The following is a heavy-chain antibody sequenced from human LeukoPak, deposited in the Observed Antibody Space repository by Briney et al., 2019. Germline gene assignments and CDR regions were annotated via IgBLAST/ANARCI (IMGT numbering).Heavy chain of an antibody. V-gene: IGHV4-4*08. Sequence: SETLSLTCTVSGGFTSPYKWNWIRQPPGKGLEWIGYTYNSGGTTYNPSLKSRVTISVDTSKNQFSLKLSSVSAADTAVYYCAREWSAFDTWGQGTMVTVSS. CDR2: TYNSGGT. D-gene: IGHD2-8*01. CDR1: GGFTSPYK. J-gene: IGHJ3*02. CDR3: AREWSAFDT.